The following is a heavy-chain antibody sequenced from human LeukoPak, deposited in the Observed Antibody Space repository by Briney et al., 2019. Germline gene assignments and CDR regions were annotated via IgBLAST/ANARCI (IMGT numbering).Heavy chain of an antibody. V-gene: IGHV3-33*06. J-gene: IGHJ1*01. CDR3: AKTEVPYSEYFHH. CDR1: GFTFSSYG. D-gene: IGHD1-26*01. CDR2: IWYDGSNK. Sequence: GGSLRLSCAASGFTFSSYGMHWVRQAPGKGLEWVALIWYDGSNKYYADSVKGRFTISRDNSKNTLYLQMNSLRADDTAVYYCAKTEVPYSEYFHHWGQGTLVTVSS.